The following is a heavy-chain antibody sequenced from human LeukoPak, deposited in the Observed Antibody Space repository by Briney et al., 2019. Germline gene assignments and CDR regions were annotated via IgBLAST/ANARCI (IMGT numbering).Heavy chain of an antibody. J-gene: IGHJ4*02. V-gene: IGHV4-59*08. CDR3: ARRNCSGGSCYSSFDY. CDR2: IYYSGST. D-gene: IGHD2-15*01. Sequence: SETLSLTCTVSGGSISSYYWSWIRQPPGKGLEWIGYIYYSGSTNYNPSLKSRVTMSVDTSRNQFSLKLSSVAAADTAVYYCARRNCSGGSCYSSFDYWGQGTLVTVSS. CDR1: GGSISSYY.